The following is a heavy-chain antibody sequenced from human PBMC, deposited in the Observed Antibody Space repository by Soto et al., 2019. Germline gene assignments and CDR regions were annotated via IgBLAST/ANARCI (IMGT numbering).Heavy chain of an antibody. Sequence: PSETLSLTCTVSGGSVSSGSYYWSWIRQPPGKGLEWIGYIYYSGSTNYNPSLKSRVTISVDTSKNQFSLKLSSVTAADTAVYYCARDKDMSGWYRGYYGMDVWGQGTTVTVSS. V-gene: IGHV4-61*01. J-gene: IGHJ6*02. CDR1: GGSVSSGSYY. CDR3: ARDKDMSGWYRGYYGMDV. D-gene: IGHD6-19*01. CDR2: IYYSGST.